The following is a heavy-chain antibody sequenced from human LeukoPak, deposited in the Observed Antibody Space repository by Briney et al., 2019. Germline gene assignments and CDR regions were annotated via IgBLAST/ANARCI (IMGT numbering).Heavy chain of an antibody. V-gene: IGHV4-38-2*02. D-gene: IGHD1-26*01. CDR3: ARDWVGGSYLYYYYYMDV. J-gene: IGHJ6*03. CDR1: GYSISSAYY. Sequence: NPSETLSLTCTVSGYSISSAYYWGWIRQPPGKGLEWIGSFHYSGSTYYNPSLKSRVTISVDTSKNQFSLKLTSVTAADTAVYYCARDWVGGSYLYYYYYMDVWGKGTTVTVSS. CDR2: FHYSGST.